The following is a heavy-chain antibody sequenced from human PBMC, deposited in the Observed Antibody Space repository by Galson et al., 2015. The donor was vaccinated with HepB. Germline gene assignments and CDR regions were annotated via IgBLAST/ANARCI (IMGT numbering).Heavy chain of an antibody. J-gene: IGHJ4*02. Sequence: SLRLSCAASGFTFTNFWMSWVRQAPGKGLEWVANIKQDGSEKNYVDSVKGRFTISRDNAKSFLYLQMNSLRAEDTAVYYCAIELTVTTDYWGQRTLVTVSS. CDR1: GFTFTNFW. CDR3: AIELTVTTDY. CDR2: IKQDGSEK. V-gene: IGHV3-7*01. D-gene: IGHD4-17*01.